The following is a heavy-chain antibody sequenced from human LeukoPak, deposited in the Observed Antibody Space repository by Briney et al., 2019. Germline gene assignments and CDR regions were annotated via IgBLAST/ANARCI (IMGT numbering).Heavy chain of an antibody. CDR2: IYSGGST. V-gene: IGHV3-66*01. D-gene: IGHD5-18*01. CDR3: ARFVLGYSYGEVAFDI. CDR1: GFIFRNYW. Sequence: QTGGSLRLSCVASGFIFRNYWMSWVRQAPGKRLEWVSAIYSGGSTYYADSVKGRFTISRDNSKNTVYLQMNSLRAEDTAVYYCARFVLGYSYGEVAFDIWGQGTMVTVSS. J-gene: IGHJ3*02.